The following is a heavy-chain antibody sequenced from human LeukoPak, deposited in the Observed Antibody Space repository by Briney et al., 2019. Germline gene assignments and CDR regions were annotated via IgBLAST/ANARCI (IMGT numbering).Heavy chain of an antibody. CDR3: AARMRF. V-gene: IGHV1-69-2*01. CDR1: GYTFFDSF. Sequence: ASVKVSCKTSGYTFFDSFIHWMQQAPGKGFEWMGLIDPEDGATEYAERFQGRVTITADRSTDTAYLELTSLRSDDTAVYFCAARMRFWGQGTRVTVSS. D-gene: IGHD2/OR15-2a*01. J-gene: IGHJ4*02. CDR2: IDPEDGAT.